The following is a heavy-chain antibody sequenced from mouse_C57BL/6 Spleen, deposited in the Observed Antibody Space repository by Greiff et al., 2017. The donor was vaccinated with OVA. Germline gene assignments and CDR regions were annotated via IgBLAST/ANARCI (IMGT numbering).Heavy chain of an antibody. V-gene: IGHV1-69*01. D-gene: IGHD1-1*01. CDR3: ARSPYYYGSSGYFDY. Sequence: VQLQQSGAELVMPGASVKLSCKASGYTFTSYWMHWVKQRPGQGLEWIGEIDPSDSYTNYNQKFKGKSTLTVDKSSSTAYMQLSSLTSEDSAVYYCARSPYYYGSSGYFDYWGQGTTLTVSS. J-gene: IGHJ2*01. CDR1: GYTFTSYW. CDR2: IDPSDSYT.